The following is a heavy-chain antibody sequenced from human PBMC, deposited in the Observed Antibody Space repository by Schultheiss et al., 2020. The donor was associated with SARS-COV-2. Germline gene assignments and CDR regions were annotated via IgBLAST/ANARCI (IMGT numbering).Heavy chain of an antibody. D-gene: IGHD5-24*01. V-gene: IGHV4-30-4*08. CDR3: ARGGRYVAWFDP. J-gene: IGHJ5*02. Sequence: SETLSLTCTVSGGSISSGGYYWSWIRQHPGKGLEWIGYIYYSGSTYYNPSLKSRVTISVDTSKNQFSLKLSSVTAADTALYYCARGGRYVAWFDPWGQGTLVTVSS. CDR2: IYYSGST. CDR1: GGSISSGGYY.